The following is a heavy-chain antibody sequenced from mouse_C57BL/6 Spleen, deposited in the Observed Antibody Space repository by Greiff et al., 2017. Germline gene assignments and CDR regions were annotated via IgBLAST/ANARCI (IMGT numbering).Heavy chain of an antibody. Sequence: EVKLVESGEGLVKPGGSLKLSCAASGFTFSSYAMSWVRQTPEKRLEWVAYISSGGDYIYYADTVKGRFTISRDNARNTLYLQMSSLKSEDTAMYYCTRGEDYGGFAYWGQGTLVTVSA. CDR1: GFTFSSYA. J-gene: IGHJ3*01. CDR2: ISSGGDYI. V-gene: IGHV5-9-1*02. D-gene: IGHD2-4*01. CDR3: TRGEDYGGFAY.